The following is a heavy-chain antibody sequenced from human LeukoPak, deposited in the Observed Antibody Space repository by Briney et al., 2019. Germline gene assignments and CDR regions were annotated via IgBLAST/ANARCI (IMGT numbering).Heavy chain of an antibody. CDR2: ISSSSHT. D-gene: IGHD3-10*01. Sequence: GGSLRLSCAASGFTFSRNSMNWVRQTPGKGREWVSSISSSSHTYYADSVKGRVTSSRDNAKNSLYLQMNSLRAEDTAVYYCAKYRSPLWFGELRRGGYWGQGTLVTVSS. CDR1: GFTFSRNS. V-gene: IGHV3-21*01. CDR3: AKYRSPLWFGELRRGGY. J-gene: IGHJ4*02.